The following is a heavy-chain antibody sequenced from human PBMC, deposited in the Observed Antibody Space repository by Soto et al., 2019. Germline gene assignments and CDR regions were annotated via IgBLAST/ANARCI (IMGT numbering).Heavy chain of an antibody. CDR2: IYYSGST. CDR3: ARSSGGINDAFDI. CDR1: GGSISSGDYY. J-gene: IGHJ3*02. Sequence: PSATLSLTCTVSGGSISSGDYYWSWIRQPPGKGLEWIGYIYYSGSTYYNPSLKSRVTISVDTSKNQFSLKLSSVTAADTAVYYCARSSGGINDAFDIWGQGTMVTVSS. D-gene: IGHD6-19*01. V-gene: IGHV4-30-4*01.